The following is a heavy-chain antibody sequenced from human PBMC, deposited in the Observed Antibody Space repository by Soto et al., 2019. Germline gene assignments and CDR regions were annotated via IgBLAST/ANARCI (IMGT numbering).Heavy chain of an antibody. Sequence: SETLSLTCTVSGGSISSYYWSWIRQPPGKGLEWIGYIYYSGSTNYNPSLKSRVTISVDTSKNQFSLKLSSVTAADTAVYYCAREESYDFVFDYWGQGTLVTVSS. CDR3: AREESYDFVFDY. V-gene: IGHV4-59*01. D-gene: IGHD5-12*01. J-gene: IGHJ4*02. CDR2: IYYSGST. CDR1: GGSISSYY.